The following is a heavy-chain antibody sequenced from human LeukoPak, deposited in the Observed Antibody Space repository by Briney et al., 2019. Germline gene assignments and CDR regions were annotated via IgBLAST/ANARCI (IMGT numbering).Heavy chain of an antibody. Sequence: GGSLRLSCAASGFTFSSYAMHWVRQAPGKGLEWVAVISYDGSNKYYAGSVKGRFTISRDNSKNTLYLQMNSLRAEDTAVYYCARDQVPDYGDYGLDYWGQGTLVTVSS. V-gene: IGHV3-30-3*01. CDR1: GFTFSSYA. CDR2: ISYDGSNK. D-gene: IGHD4-17*01. CDR3: ARDQVPDYGDYGLDY. J-gene: IGHJ4*02.